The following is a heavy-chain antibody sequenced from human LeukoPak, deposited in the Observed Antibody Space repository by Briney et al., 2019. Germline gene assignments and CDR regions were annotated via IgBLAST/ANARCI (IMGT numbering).Heavy chain of an antibody. CDR3: ARHVRSGAFRAIYYYYYMDV. D-gene: IGHD3-16*01. V-gene: IGHV4-4*09. Sequence: SETLSLTCAVSDDSFSSHYWTWIRQPPRKGLEGIGYIYTSGSTNYNPSLKSRVTISVDTSKNQFSLKLSSVTAADTAVYYCARHVRSGAFRAIYYYYYMDVWGKGTTVTVSS. J-gene: IGHJ6*03. CDR1: DDSFSSHY. CDR2: IYTSGST.